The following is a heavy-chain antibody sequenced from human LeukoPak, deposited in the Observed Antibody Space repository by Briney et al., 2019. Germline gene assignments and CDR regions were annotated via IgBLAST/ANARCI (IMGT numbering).Heavy chain of an antibody. V-gene: IGHV1-2*02. CDR3: ARGAYHYDSSGHYPMFEY. CDR1: GNTFTGYY. J-gene: IGHJ4*02. CDR2: INTNSGGT. Sequence: ASVKVSCKASGNTFTGYYMHWVRQAPGQGLEWMGWINTNSGGTNSAQKFQGRVTMTRDTSISTVYMELSRLRSDDTAVYDCARGAYHYDSSGHYPMFEYWGQGTLVTVSS. D-gene: IGHD3-22*01.